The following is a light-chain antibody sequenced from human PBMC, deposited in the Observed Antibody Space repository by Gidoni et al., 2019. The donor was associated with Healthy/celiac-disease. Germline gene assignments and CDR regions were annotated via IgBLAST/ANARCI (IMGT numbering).Light chain of an antibody. CDR3: QQGYSTPPVT. Sequence: DIQMTQSPSSLSASVGDRVTITCRASQSISSYLNWYQQKPGKAPKLLIYAASSLQSGVPSRFSGSGSGTDFTLTISSLQPEDFATYYCQQGYSTPPVTFXGXTKVEIK. V-gene: IGKV1-39*01. CDR1: QSISSY. J-gene: IGKJ4*01. CDR2: AAS.